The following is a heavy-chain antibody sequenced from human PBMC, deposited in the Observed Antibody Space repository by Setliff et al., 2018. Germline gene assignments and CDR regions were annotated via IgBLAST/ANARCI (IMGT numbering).Heavy chain of an antibody. CDR3: ARDWRHSGMSRANYFDP. CDR1: GGSISSSSYY. J-gene: IGHJ5*02. V-gene: IGHV4-39*07. D-gene: IGHD3-10*01. CDR2: VYFSGYT. Sequence: PSETLSLTCTVSGGSISSSSYYWGWIRQPPGKGLEWLGSVYFSGYTYYNPSLSGRVTISIDTSKNQFSLRLTSVTAADTAVYYCARDWRHSGMSRANYFDPWGQGTVVTVS.